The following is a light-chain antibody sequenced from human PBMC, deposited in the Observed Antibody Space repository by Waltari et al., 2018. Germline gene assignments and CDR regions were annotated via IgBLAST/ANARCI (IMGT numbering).Light chain of an antibody. CDR2: GAS. CDR3: QHYVRLPAT. CDR1: QSVTRA. V-gene: IGKV3-20*01. J-gene: IGKJ1*01. Sequence: EILLTQSPGTLSLSPGERATLSCRASQSVTRALAWYQQKPGQAPRLLIYGASNRATGIPDRFSGSGSGTDFSLTISRLEPEDFAVYYCQHYVRLPATFGQGIKVEIK.